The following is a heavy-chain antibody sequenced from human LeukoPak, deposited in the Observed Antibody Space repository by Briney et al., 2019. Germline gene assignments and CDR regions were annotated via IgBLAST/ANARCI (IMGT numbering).Heavy chain of an antibody. D-gene: IGHD4-23*01. CDR3: ARDRALSDNRWSLDP. CDR1: GLTFSTYG. J-gene: IGHJ5*02. Sequence: GRSLRLSCAASGLTFSTYGMHWVRQAPGKGLEWVAAIGSDGRYKYSADSVRGRFAISRDNSKNTLDLHMNSLSTEDTAVYYCARDRALSDNRWSLDPWGQGTLVTVSS. V-gene: IGHV3-33*01. CDR2: IGSDGRYK.